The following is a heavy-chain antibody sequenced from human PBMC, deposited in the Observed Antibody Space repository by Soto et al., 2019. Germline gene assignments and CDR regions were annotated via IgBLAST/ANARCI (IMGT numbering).Heavy chain of an antibody. CDR3: ARGSGHYMDV. CDR2: IEENGSER. D-gene: IGHD1-26*01. CDR1: GFTLSSHW. V-gene: IGHV3-7*01. J-gene: IGHJ6*03. Sequence: EVQLVESGGGLVQPGGSLRLSCAASGFTLSSHWMSWVRQAPGKGLEWVANIEENGSERYYVDSVKGRIVISRDNARISLYLHMTSLRAEDTAVYYCARGSGHYMDVWGKGTTVTVSS.